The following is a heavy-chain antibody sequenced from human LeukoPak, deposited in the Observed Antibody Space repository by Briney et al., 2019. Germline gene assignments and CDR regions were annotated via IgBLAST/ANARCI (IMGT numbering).Heavy chain of an antibody. CDR3: ARVAPEDRRPITKYFQH. V-gene: IGHV3-74*01. D-gene: IGHD3-10*01. Sequence: HPGGSLRLSCAASGFTFSSYWMHWVRQAPGKGLVWVSRINSDGSSTSYADSVKGRFTISRDNAKNTLYLQMNSLRAEDTAVYYCARVAPEDRRPITKYFQHWGQGTLVTVSS. CDR1: GFTFSSYW. J-gene: IGHJ1*01. CDR2: INSDGSST.